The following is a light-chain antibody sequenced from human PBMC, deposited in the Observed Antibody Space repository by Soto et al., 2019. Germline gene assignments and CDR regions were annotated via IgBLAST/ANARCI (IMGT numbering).Light chain of an antibody. CDR1: SNDIGYYNY. CDR3: SAYTGSRKIV. CDR2: GVS. V-gene: IGLV2-14*01. Sequence: QSALTQPASVSVSPGQSITISCTGTSNDIGYYNYVSWYQQHPDKAPKLIIYGVSNRPSGVSIRFSGSKSGNTASLTISGLQAEDEAEYYCSAYTGSRKIVFGGGTKVTVL. J-gene: IGLJ3*02.